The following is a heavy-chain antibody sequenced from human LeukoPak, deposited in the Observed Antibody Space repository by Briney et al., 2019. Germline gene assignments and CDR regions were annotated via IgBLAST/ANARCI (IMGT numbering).Heavy chain of an antibody. Sequence: GGSLRLSCVGSGFNFMQYGMMWVRQAPGKGLEWVSAISGSGGSTYYADSVKGRFTISRDNSKNTLYLQMNSLRAEDTAVYYCAKVASSSWYYFNWFDPWGQGTLVTVSS. CDR1: GFNFMQYG. V-gene: IGHV3-23*01. D-gene: IGHD6-13*01. J-gene: IGHJ5*02. CDR2: ISGSGGST. CDR3: AKVASSSWYYFNWFDP.